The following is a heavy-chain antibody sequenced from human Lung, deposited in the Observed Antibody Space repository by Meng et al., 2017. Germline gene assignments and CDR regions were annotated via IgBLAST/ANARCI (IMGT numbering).Heavy chain of an antibody. CDR2: MDYSRGT. Sequence: QQEQQESAPGLVGRSYTPSPTRTVAGAAGSSGSHYCSRSRQPPGKGLVWIAYMDYSRGTNYSPPLKRRVTMSTDTSKNQFSLKLSSVTAADTAVYYCSRGQKGYFDLWGRGTLVTVSS. CDR3: SRGQKGYFDL. CDR1: GAAGSSGSHY. J-gene: IGHJ2*01. V-gene: IGHV4-61*01.